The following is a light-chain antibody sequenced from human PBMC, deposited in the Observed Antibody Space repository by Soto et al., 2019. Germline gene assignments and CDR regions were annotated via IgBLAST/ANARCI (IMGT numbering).Light chain of an antibody. Sequence: QSVLTQPASVSGSPGQSITISCTGTTSDVGGYDYVSWYQQHPGKVPILIIYDVSNRPSGISNRFSGSKSGNTASLTISGLQTEDEADYYCSSYTSSSTLVYVFGTGTKVTVL. J-gene: IGLJ1*01. CDR3: SSYTSSSTLVYV. CDR1: TSDVGGYDY. V-gene: IGLV2-14*01. CDR2: DVS.